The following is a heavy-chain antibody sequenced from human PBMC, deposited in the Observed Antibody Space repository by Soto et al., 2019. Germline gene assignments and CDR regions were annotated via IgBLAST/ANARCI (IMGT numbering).Heavy chain of an antibody. CDR1: GFTVSSNY. Sequence: PGGSLRLSCAASGFTVSSNYMSWVRQAPGKGLEWVSVIYSGGSTYYADSVKGRFTISRDNSKNTLYLQMNSLRAEDTAVYYCARALSGSSSWYGFYYYYGMDVWGQGTTVTV. V-gene: IGHV3-53*01. D-gene: IGHD6-13*01. CDR2: IYSGGST. J-gene: IGHJ6*02. CDR3: ARALSGSSSWYGFYYYYGMDV.